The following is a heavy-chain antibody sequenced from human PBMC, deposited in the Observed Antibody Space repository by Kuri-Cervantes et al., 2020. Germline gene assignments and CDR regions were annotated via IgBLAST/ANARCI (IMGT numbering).Heavy chain of an antibody. V-gene: IGHV4-31*03. CDR3: ARDPRGYCSSTSCN. Sequence: SETLSLTCTVSGGSISSGGYYWSWIRQHPGKGLEWIGYIYYSGSTYYNPSLKSRVTISVDKSKNQFSLKLSSVTAADTAVYYCARDPRGYCSSTSCNWGQGTLVTVSS. D-gene: IGHD2-2*01. CDR1: GGSISSGGYY. J-gene: IGHJ4*02. CDR2: IYYSGST.